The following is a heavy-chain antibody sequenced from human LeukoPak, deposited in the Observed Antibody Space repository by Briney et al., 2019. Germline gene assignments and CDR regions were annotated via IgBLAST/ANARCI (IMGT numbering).Heavy chain of an antibody. CDR1: GYTFTSCD. Sequence: ASVKVSCKASGYTFTSCDINWVRQATGQGRKWMGWMNPNSGNTGYGQSFQGRITMTRDISIGTAYMELSNLTSEDTAIYYCTRGSSGRRDNWGQGTLVTVSA. CDR2: MNPNSGNT. CDR3: TRGSSGRRDN. J-gene: IGHJ4*02. D-gene: IGHD6-19*01. V-gene: IGHV1-8*01.